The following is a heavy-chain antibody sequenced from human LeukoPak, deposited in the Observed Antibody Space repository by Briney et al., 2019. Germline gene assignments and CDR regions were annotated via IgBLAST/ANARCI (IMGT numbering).Heavy chain of an antibody. CDR2: ISWNSGSI. D-gene: IGHD1-26*01. Sequence: GRSLRLSCAASGFTFDDYAMHWVRQAPGKGLEWVSGISWNSGSIGYADSVKGRFTTSRDNAKNSLYLQMNSLRAEDTALYYCAKDKGIVGATLYYFDYWGQGTLVTVSS. CDR1: GFTFDDYA. V-gene: IGHV3-9*01. CDR3: AKDKGIVGATLYYFDY. J-gene: IGHJ4*02.